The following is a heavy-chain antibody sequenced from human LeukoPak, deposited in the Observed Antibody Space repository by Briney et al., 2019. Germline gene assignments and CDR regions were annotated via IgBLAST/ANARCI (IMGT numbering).Heavy chain of an antibody. CDR3: ARDPAAAGFPDC. Sequence: SETLSLTCTVSGYSISSGYYWGWIRQPPGKGLEWIGSIYHSGSTYYNPSLKSRVTISVDTSKNQFSLKLSSVTAADTAVYYCARDPAAAGFPDCWGQGTLVTVSS. CDR1: GYSISSGYY. V-gene: IGHV4-38-2*02. J-gene: IGHJ4*02. D-gene: IGHD6-13*01. CDR2: IYHSGST.